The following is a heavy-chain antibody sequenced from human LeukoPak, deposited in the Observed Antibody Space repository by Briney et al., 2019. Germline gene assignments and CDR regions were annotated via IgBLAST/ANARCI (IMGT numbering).Heavy chain of an antibody. J-gene: IGHJ4*02. CDR3: ARAFSGGDLQAGFDY. V-gene: IGHV4-61*02. CDR1: GGSISSGSYY. D-gene: IGHD3-3*01. CDR2: IYTSGST. Sequence: SQTLSLTCTVSGGSISSGSYYWSWIRQPAGKGLEWIGRIYTSGSTNYNPSLKSRVTISVDTSKNQFSLKLSSVTAADTAVYYCARAFSGGDLQAGFDYWGQGTLVTVSS.